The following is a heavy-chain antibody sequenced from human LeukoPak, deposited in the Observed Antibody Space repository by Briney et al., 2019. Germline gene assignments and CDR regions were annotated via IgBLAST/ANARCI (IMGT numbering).Heavy chain of an antibody. CDR1: GGTFSSYA. V-gene: IGHV1-69*06. J-gene: IGHJ3*02. CDR2: IIPIFGTA. CDR3: ARAPYYYDSSGYCAFDI. Sequence: GASVKVSCKASGGTFSSYAISWVRQAPGQGLEWMGGIIPIFGTANYAQRFQGRVTITADKSTSTAYMELSSLRSEDTAVYYCARAPYYYDSSGYCAFDIWGQGTMVTVSS. D-gene: IGHD3-22*01.